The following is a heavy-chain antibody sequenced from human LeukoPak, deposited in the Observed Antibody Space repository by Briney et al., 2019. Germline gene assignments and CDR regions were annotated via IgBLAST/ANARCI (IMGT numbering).Heavy chain of an antibody. CDR2: IYTSGST. CDR3: AIRVSGRAFDI. D-gene: IGHD3-16*01. CDR1: GGSISSGSYY. Sequence: SETLSLTCTVSGGSISSGSYYWSWIRQPAGKGLEWIGRIYTSGSTNYNPSLKSRVTISVDTSKNQFSLKLSSVTAADTAVYYCAIRVSGRAFDIWGQGTMVTVSS. V-gene: IGHV4-61*02. J-gene: IGHJ3*02.